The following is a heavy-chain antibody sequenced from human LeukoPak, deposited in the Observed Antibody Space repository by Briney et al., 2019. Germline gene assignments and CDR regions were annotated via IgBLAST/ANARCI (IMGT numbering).Heavy chain of an antibody. Sequence: PGGSLRLSCAASGFTFSSYAMSWVRQAPGKGLEWVTAISGSGGSTYYADSVKGRFTISRDNSKNTLYLQMNSLRAEDTAVYYCAREGAAGIVPDYWGQGTLVTVSS. CDR1: GFTFSSYA. CDR2: ISGSGGST. CDR3: AREGAAGIVPDY. D-gene: IGHD1-26*01. V-gene: IGHV3-23*01. J-gene: IGHJ4*02.